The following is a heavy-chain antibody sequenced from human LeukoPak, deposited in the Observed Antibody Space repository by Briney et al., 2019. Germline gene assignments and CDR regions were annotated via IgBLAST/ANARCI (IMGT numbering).Heavy chain of an antibody. CDR2: IYYSGST. CDR1: GGSISSYY. Sequence: SETPSLTCTVSGGSISSYYWSWIRQPPGKGLEWIGYIYYSGSTNYNPSLKSRVTISVDTSKNQFSLKLSSVTAADTAVYYCARSLPWLANDYWGQGTLVTVSS. J-gene: IGHJ4*02. CDR3: ARSLPWLANDY. D-gene: IGHD6-19*01. V-gene: IGHV4-59*01.